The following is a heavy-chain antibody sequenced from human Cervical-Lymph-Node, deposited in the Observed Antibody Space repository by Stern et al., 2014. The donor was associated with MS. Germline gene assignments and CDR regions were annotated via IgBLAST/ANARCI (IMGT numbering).Heavy chain of an antibody. Sequence: VQLVESGPGLVKPSGTLSLTCAVSGGSISSSNWWSWVRQPPGKGLEWIGEIYHSGSTNYNPSRKSRVTISVDKSKNQFSLKRSSVTAADTAVYYCARVKSAGGYDYVHYWGQGTLVTVSS. D-gene: IGHD5-12*01. CDR2: IYHSGST. CDR3: ARVKSAGGYDYVHY. V-gene: IGHV4-4*02. J-gene: IGHJ4*02. CDR1: GGSISSSNW.